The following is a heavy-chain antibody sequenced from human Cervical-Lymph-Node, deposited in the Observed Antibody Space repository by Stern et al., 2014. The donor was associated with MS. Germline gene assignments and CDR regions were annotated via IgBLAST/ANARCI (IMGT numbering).Heavy chain of an antibody. CDR1: GFTFNNYA. J-gene: IGHJ6*02. Sequence: QMQLVQSGGGVVQPGRSLRLSCAASGFTFNNYAIHWVRRAPGKGPEWVAVISYDGSDKYYVDSVKGRFTISRDNYKNTLYLQVNSLRPEDTAVYYCARDFRPLDHYDSGSTNYYYGMDVWGQGTTVTVSS. CDR2: ISYDGSDK. D-gene: IGHD3-10*01. V-gene: IGHV3-30*04. CDR3: ARDFRPLDHYDSGSTNYYYGMDV.